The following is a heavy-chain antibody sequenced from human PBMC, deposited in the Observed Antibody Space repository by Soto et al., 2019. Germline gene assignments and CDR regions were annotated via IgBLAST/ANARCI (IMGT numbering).Heavy chain of an antibody. Sequence: PGGSLRLSCVASGFTFSSYAMHWVRQAPGKGLEWVAVISYDGSNKYYVDSVKGRFTISRDNSKNTLYLQMNSLRAEDTAVYYCARSQASYYFDYWGQGTLVTVSS. CDR2: ISYDGSNK. D-gene: IGHD6-6*01. J-gene: IGHJ4*02. V-gene: IGHV3-30-3*01. CDR1: GFTFSSYA. CDR3: ARSQASYYFDY.